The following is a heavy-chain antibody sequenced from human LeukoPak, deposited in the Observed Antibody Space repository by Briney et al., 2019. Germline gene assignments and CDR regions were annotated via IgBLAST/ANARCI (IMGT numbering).Heavy chain of an antibody. CDR3: AAEFSNEQWLDWDY. V-gene: IGHV4-59*01. J-gene: IGHJ4*02. CDR2: IYNSGST. Sequence: SETLSLTCTVSADSISNYYWTWLRQPPGKGLEWIGYIYNSGSTNYNTSPKSRVTISMDTSKNQFSLKWSSVTAADTAVYYWAAEFSNEQWLDWDYWGQGTLVTVSS. CDR1: ADSISNYY. D-gene: IGHD6-19*01.